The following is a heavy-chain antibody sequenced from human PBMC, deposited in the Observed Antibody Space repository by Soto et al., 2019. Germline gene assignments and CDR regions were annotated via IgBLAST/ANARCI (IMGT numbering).Heavy chain of an antibody. CDR3: AIIAVATNFDS. CDR1: GSSITNYY. D-gene: IGHD6-19*01. V-gene: IGHV4-59*08. CDR2: IYYSGST. J-gene: IGHJ4*02. Sequence: QVQLQESGPGLVKPSETLSLTCTVSGSSITNYYWSWIRQPPGKGLEWIGYIYYSGSTNYNPSLKSRVTMSVDTSKNQFSRKLTSVTAADTAVYYCAIIAVATNFDSWGQGTLVTVSS.